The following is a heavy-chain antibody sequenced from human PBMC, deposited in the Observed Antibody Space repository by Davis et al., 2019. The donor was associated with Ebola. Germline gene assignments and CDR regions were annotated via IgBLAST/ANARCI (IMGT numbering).Heavy chain of an antibody. CDR1: GFTFSSYA. CDR2: ISGSGGST. J-gene: IGHJ6*02. V-gene: IGHV3-23*01. D-gene: IGHD3-3*01. CDR3: AKDGNAYYDFWSGFHYGMDV. Sequence: GGSLRLSCAASGFTFSSYAMSWVRQAPGKGLEWVAAISGSGGSTYYADSVKGRFTISRDNSKNTLYLQMNSLRAEDTAVYYCAKDGNAYYDFWSGFHYGMDVWGQGTSVTVSS.